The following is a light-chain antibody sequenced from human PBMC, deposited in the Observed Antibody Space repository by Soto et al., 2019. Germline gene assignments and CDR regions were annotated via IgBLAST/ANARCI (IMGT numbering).Light chain of an antibody. CDR1: QSISSW. CDR3: QQYNSYST. CDR2: KAS. Sequence: QMTRSPSTQYAYVGDRVTITCRASQSISSWLAWYQQKPGKAPNLLIYKASSLESGVPSRLSGSGSGTEFTLTISSLQPDDFATYYCQQYNSYSTSGQGT. V-gene: IGKV1-5*03. J-gene: IGKJ1*01.